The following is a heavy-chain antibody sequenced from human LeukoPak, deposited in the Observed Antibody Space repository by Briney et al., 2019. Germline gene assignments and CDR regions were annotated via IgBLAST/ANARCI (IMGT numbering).Heavy chain of an antibody. CDR1: GGSISSYY. CDR2: IYYSGST. D-gene: IGHD4-23*01. Sequence: SETLSLTCTVSGGSISSYYWSWIRQPPGKGLEWIGYIYYSGSTNYNPSLKSRVTISVDTSKNQFSLKLSSVTAADTAVYYCARATTSVAGAVDYWGQGTLVTVSS. J-gene: IGHJ4*02. CDR3: ARATTSVAGAVDY. V-gene: IGHV4-59*01.